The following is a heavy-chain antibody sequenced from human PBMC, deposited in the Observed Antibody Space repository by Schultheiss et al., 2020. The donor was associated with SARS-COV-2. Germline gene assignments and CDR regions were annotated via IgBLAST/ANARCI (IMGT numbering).Heavy chain of an antibody. V-gene: IGHV3-30*18. J-gene: IGHJ4*02. Sequence: GESLKISCAASGFTFSSYGMHWVRQAPGKGLEWVAVISYDGSNKYYADSVKGRFTISRDNSKNTLYLQMNSLRAEDTAVYYCAKEYSSRGSLWGQGTLVTVSS. D-gene: IGHD6-13*01. CDR1: GFTFSSYG. CDR2: ISYDGSNK. CDR3: AKEYSSRGSL.